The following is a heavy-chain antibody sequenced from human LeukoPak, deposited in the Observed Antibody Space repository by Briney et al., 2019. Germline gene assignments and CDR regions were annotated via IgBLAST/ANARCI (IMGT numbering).Heavy chain of an antibody. CDR3: ARDATPQYSSGWVFFDY. CDR1: GFTFSSYE. D-gene: IGHD6-19*01. CDR2: ISSSSGTT. V-gene: IGHV3-48*03. J-gene: IGHJ4*02. Sequence: PGGSLRLSCAASGFTFSSYEMNWVRQVPGKGLEWISYISSSSGTTHYADSVKGRFTISRDNGRNSLYLQMNSLRVDDTAVYYCARDATPQYSSGWVFFDYWGQGTLVTVSS.